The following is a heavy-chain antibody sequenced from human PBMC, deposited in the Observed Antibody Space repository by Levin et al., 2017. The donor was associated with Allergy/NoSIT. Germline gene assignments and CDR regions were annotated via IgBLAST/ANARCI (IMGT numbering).Heavy chain of an antibody. J-gene: IGHJ6*02. Sequence: GGSLRLSCAASGFTFSSYGMHWVRQAPGKGLEWVAVISYDGSNKYYADSVKGRFTISRDNSKNTLYLQMNSLRAEDTAVYYCAKAGPRYCSGGSCYADYYYYGMDVWGQGTTVTVSS. CDR2: ISYDGSNK. V-gene: IGHV3-30*18. CDR3: AKAGPRYCSGGSCYADYYYYGMDV. D-gene: IGHD2-15*01. CDR1: GFTFSSYG.